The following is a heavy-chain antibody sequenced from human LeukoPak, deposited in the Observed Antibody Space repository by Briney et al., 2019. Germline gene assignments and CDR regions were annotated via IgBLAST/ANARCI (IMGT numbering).Heavy chain of an antibody. V-gene: IGHV3-74*01. Sequence: PGGSLRLSCAASGFTFSSYWMHWVRQAPGKGLVWVSRINSDGSSTSYADSVKGRFTISRDNAKNTLYLQMNSLRAEDTAVYYCARVAYQLSYPLYAFDIWGQGTMVTVSS. CDR1: GFTFSSYW. D-gene: IGHD2-2*01. CDR2: INSDGSST. J-gene: IGHJ3*02. CDR3: ARVAYQLSYPLYAFDI.